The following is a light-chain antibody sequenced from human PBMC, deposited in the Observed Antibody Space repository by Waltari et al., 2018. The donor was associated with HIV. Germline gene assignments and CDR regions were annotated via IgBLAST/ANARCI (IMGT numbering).Light chain of an antibody. J-gene: IGLJ2*01. V-gene: IGLV3-19*01. CDR3: NSRDSSGNPR. CDR2: GKN. Sequence: SSELTQDPAVSVALGQTVRITCQGDSPRSYYASWYQQKPGQAPLLVIYGKNNRPSGIPDRFSGYSSGNTASLTITGAQAEDEADYYCNSRDSSGNPRFGGGTKLTVL. CDR1: SPRSYY.